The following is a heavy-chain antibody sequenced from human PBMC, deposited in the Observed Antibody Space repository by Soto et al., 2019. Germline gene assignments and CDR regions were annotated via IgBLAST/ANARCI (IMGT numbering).Heavy chain of an antibody. J-gene: IGHJ5*02. CDR2: INSDGTTT. CDR3: GRNYFGSGSYAPWFDP. D-gene: IGHD3-10*01. CDR1: GFTFSPFW. V-gene: IGHV3-74*01. Sequence: GGSLRLSCVASGFTFSPFWMSWVRQAPGKGLEWVSRINSDGTTTPYADSVKGRFSISRDSSRNTIYLQMDNLRAEDTAVYYCGRNYFGSGSYAPWFDPWGQGTLVTVSS.